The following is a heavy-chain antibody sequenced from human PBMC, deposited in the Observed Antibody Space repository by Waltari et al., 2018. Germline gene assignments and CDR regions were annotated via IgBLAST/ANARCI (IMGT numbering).Heavy chain of an antibody. D-gene: IGHD3-16*01. V-gene: IGHV3-48*01. CDR2: ISSSSSTI. J-gene: IGHJ6*02. CDR3: ARDKILRPRGGYYYYGMDV. CDR1: GFPFSSYS. Sequence: EVQLVESGGGLVQPGGSLRLSCAASGFPFSSYSMNWVRQAPGKGLEWVSYISSSSSTIYYADSVKGRFTISRDNAKNSLYLQMNSLRAEDTAVYYCARDKILRPRGGYYYYGMDVWGQGTTVTVSS.